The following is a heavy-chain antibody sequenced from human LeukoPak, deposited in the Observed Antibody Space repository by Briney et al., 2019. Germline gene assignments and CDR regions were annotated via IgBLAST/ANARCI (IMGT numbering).Heavy chain of an antibody. J-gene: IGHJ4*02. V-gene: IGHV1-24*01. Sequence: GASVKVSCKVSGYTLTELSMHWVRQAPGKGLEWMGGFDPEDGEAIYAQKFQGRVTMAEDTSTDTAYMELSSLRSEDTAVYYCATLGSGWYNYWGQGTLVTVSS. D-gene: IGHD6-19*01. CDR3: ATLGSGWYNY. CDR2: FDPEDGEA. CDR1: GYTLTELS.